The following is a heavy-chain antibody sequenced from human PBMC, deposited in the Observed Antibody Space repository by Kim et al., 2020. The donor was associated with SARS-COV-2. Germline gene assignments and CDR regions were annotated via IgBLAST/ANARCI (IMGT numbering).Heavy chain of an antibody. Sequence: ASVKVSCKASGYPLRNFYIHWVRQAPGQGLEWMGIINPTDGSTNSAQKFQGSVTMTTDTSTNTAYMELSSLTSDDTAVYYCARGDYCSNTKCYSFYYWGQGTLVTVSS. V-gene: IGHV1-46*01. CDR3: ARGDYCSNTKCYSFYY. CDR2: INPTDGST. CDR1: GYPLRNFY. J-gene: IGHJ4*02. D-gene: IGHD2-2*01.